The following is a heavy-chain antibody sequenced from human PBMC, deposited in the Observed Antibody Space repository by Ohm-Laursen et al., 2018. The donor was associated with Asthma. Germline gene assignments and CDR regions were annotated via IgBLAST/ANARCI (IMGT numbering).Heavy chain of an antibody. Sequence: SLRLSCAASGFTFSSYAMHWVRQAPGKGLEWVAVISYDGSNKYYADSVKGRFTISRDNSKNTLYLQMNSLRAEDTAVYYCARDMIVVVTFDAFDIWGQGTMVTVSS. CDR1: GFTFSSYA. J-gene: IGHJ3*02. CDR2: ISYDGSNK. D-gene: IGHD3-22*01. V-gene: IGHV3-30-3*01. CDR3: ARDMIVVVTFDAFDI.